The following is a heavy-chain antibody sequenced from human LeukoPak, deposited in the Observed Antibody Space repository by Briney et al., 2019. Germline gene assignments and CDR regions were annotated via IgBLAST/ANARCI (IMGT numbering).Heavy chain of an antibody. CDR1: VYTFTSYD. CDR2: MNPNSGNT. Sequence: ASVKVSCKASVYTFTSYDINWVRQATGQGLEWMGWMNPNSGNTGYAQKFQGRVTMTRNTSISTAYMELSSLRSEDTAVYYCARGPRYCSGGSCYSEPAEYFQHWGQGTLVTVSS. J-gene: IGHJ1*01. CDR3: ARGPRYCSGGSCYSEPAEYFQH. V-gene: IGHV1-8*01. D-gene: IGHD2-15*01.